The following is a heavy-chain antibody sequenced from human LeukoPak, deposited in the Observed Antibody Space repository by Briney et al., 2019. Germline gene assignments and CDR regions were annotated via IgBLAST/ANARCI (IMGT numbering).Heavy chain of an antibody. CDR1: GFTFSSYA. Sequence: GGSLRLSCAASGFTFSSYAMSWVRQAPGKWPEGVSAISGSGGSTYYADSVKGRFTISRDNSKNTLYLQTNSLRAEDTAVYYCAKDLEPEDIVVVVAANLGYDYWGQGTLVTVSS. CDR2: ISGSGGST. V-gene: IGHV3-23*01. CDR3: AKDLEPEDIVVVVAANLGYDY. D-gene: IGHD2-15*01. J-gene: IGHJ4*02.